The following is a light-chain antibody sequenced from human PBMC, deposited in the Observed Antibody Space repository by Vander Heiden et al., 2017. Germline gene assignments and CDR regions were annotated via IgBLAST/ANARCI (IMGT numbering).Light chain of an antibody. CDR3: AAWDDSLSGRV. CDR1: RSNIGSKT. V-gene: IGLV1-44*01. CDR2: SNN. Sequence: QSVLTQPPSSSATPGPSVIIPCSGSRSNIGSKTVNWYQQLPGTAPKLLIYSNNQRPSGVPDRFSGSKSGTSASLAISGLQSEDEADYYCAAWDDSLSGRVFGGGTKLTVL. J-gene: IGLJ3*02.